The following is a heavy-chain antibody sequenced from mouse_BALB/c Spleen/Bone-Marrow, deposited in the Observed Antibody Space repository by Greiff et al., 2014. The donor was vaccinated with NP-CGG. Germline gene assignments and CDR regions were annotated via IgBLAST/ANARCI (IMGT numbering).Heavy chain of an antibody. V-gene: IGHV1-5*01. Sequence: EVQLQQSGTVLARPGASVKMSCKASGYTFTSYWMHWVKQRPGQGLEWIGAIYPGNSDTSYSQKFKGKAKLTAVTSTSTAYMELSSLTNEDSAVYYCTRYYYRFSAWFAYWDQGTLVTVSA. CDR2: IYPGNSDT. J-gene: IGHJ3*01. CDR3: TRYYYRFSAWFAY. D-gene: IGHD2-14*01. CDR1: GYTFTSYW.